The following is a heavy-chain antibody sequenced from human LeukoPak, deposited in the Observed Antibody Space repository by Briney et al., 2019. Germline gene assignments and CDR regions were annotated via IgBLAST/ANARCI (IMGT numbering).Heavy chain of an antibody. CDR2: ISAYNGNT. CDR1: GYTFTSYG. V-gene: IGHV1-18*01. J-gene: IGHJ3*02. Sequence: ASVKVSCKASGYTFTSYGISWVRQAPGQGLEWMGWISAYNGNTNYAQKLQGRVTMTTDTSTSTAYMELRSLRSDDTAVYYCARDGTTNGGFVNDEAFDIWGQGTMVTVSS. D-gene: IGHD1-1*01. CDR3: ARDGTTNGGFVNDEAFDI.